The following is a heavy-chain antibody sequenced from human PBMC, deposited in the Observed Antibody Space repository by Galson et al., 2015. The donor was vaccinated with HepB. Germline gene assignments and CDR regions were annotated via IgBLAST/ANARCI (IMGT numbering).Heavy chain of an antibody. J-gene: IGHJ4*02. D-gene: IGHD3-10*01. V-gene: IGHV1-3*01. CDR2: INAGNGNT. CDR1: GYTFTSYA. Sequence: SVKVSCKASGYTFTSYAMHWVRQAPGQRLEWMGWINAGNGNTKYSQKFQGRVTITRDTSASTAYMELSSLRSEGTAVYYCARAGVLWFGEEYFDYWGQGTLVTVSS. CDR3: ARAGVLWFGEEYFDY.